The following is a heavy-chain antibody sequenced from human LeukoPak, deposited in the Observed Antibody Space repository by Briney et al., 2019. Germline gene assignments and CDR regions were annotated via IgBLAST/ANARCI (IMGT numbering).Heavy chain of an antibody. CDR3: ARHRYSSGWYDY. CDR2: INHSGST. CDR1: GGSFSGYY. J-gene: IGHJ4*02. Sequence: PSETLSLTCAVYGGSFSGYYWSWIRQPPGKGLEWIGEINHSGSTNYNPSLKSRVTISVDTSKNQFSLKLSSVTAADTAVYYCARHRYSSGWYDYWGQGTLVTVSS. D-gene: IGHD6-19*01. V-gene: IGHV4-34*01.